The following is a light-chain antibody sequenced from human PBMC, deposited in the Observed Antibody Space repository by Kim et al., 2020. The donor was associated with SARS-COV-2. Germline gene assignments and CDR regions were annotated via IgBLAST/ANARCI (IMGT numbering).Light chain of an antibody. CDR3: QSYNRDNVI. CDR1: RGSIDDHY. CDR2: EDD. Sequence: KTVTYSWTRSRGSIDDHYVQVYQQRPGGVPTAVIYEDDQRPSGVSDRFSGSIDNSSNSASLTISGLRTEDEADYYCQSYNRDNVIFGGGTQLTVL. J-gene: IGLJ2*01. V-gene: IGLV6-57*03.